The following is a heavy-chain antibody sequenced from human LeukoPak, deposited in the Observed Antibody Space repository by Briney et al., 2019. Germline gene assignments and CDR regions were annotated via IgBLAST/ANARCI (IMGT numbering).Heavy chain of an antibody. CDR1: GGSFSGYY. CDR2: INHSGST. J-gene: IGHJ4*02. D-gene: IGHD3-10*01. CDR3: ARRSYNSPLRY. Sequence: SETLSLTCAVYGGSFSGYYWSWIRQPPGKGLEWIGEINHSGSTNYNPSLKSRVTTSVDTSKNQFSLKLSSVTAADTAVYYCARRSYNSPLRYWGQGTLVTVSS. V-gene: IGHV4-34*01.